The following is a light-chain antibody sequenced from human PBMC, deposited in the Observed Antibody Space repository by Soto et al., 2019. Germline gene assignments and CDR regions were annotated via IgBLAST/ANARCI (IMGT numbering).Light chain of an antibody. J-gene: IGLJ3*02. Sequence: QSALTQPASVSGSPGQSITISCTGTSSDVGSGNFVSWFQQHPGKAPKLMIYEVTNRPSGVSYRFSGSKSGNTASLTISGLQAEDEADYYCSSCTTTNTWVFGGGTKVTVL. CDR3: SSCTTTNTWV. CDR2: EVT. V-gene: IGLV2-14*01. CDR1: SSDVGSGNF.